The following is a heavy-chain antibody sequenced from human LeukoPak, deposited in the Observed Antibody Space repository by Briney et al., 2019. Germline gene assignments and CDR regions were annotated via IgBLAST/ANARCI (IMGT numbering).Heavy chain of an antibody. V-gene: IGHV4-34*01. Sequence: SETLSLTCAVYGGTLSGYYWSWIRQPPGKGLEWIGEVNHSGTTNYNPSLKSRAIISVDMSKNQVSLKLSSVTAADTAVCYCARDYYGSGSYYNWFDPWGQGTLVTVSS. CDR2: VNHSGTT. CDR1: GGTLSGYY. J-gene: IGHJ5*02. CDR3: ARDYYGSGSYYNWFDP. D-gene: IGHD3-10*01.